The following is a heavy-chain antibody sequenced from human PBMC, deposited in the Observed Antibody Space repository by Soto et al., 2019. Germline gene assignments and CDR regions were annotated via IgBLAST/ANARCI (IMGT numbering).Heavy chain of an antibody. CDR3: VKDIHEQWLVSHFEY. V-gene: IGHV3-9*01. CDR1: GFTFDSYA. D-gene: IGHD6-19*01. Sequence: AQLVESGGGLVQPGRSLRLSCVASGFTFDSYAMHWVRQAPGKGLEWVSGISWNSGSIGYEDSVKGRFTISRDNAQNSLYLEMNSLRVEDTAFYYCVKDIHEQWLVSHFEYWGQGALVTVSS. CDR2: ISWNSGSI. J-gene: IGHJ4*02.